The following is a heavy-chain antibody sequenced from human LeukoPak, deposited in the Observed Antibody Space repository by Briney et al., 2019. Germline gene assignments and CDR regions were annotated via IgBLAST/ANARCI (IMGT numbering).Heavy chain of an antibody. CDR2: IWYDGSNK. CDR1: GFTFSSYG. Sequence: PGGSLRLSCAASGFTFSSYGMHWVRQAPAKGLEGVAVIWYDGSNKYYADSVKGRFTISRDNSKNTLYLQMNSLRAEDTAVYYCARDTEYSSSAHLLPDYWGQGTLVTVSS. J-gene: IGHJ4*02. V-gene: IGHV3-33*01. CDR3: ARDTEYSSSAHLLPDY. D-gene: IGHD6-6*01.